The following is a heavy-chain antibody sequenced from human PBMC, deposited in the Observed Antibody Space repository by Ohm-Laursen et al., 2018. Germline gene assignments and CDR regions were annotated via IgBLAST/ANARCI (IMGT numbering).Heavy chain of an antibody. D-gene: IGHD3/OR15-3a*01. CDR1: GFTFSDYY. CDR2: ISSSGSTI. Sequence: SLRLSCAAAGFTFSDYYMSWIRQAPGKGLDWVSYISSSGSTIYYADSVKGRFTISRDNAKNSLYLQMNSLRAEDTAVYYCASVSSRTGDYYGIDVWGQGTTVTVSS. J-gene: IGHJ6*02. V-gene: IGHV3-11*04. CDR3: ASVSSRTGDYYGIDV.